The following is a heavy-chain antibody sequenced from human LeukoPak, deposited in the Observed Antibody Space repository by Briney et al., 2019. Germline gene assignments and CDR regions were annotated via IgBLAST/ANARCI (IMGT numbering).Heavy chain of an antibody. V-gene: IGHV3-7*01. CDR2: IKQDGSEK. Sequence: PGGSLRLSCAASGFTFSSYWMSWVRQAPGKGREGVANIKQDGSEKYYVDSVKGRLTISRDNAKNSLYLQMNSLRAEDTAVYYCASGPYFDYWGQGTLVTVSS. CDR3: ASGPYFDY. CDR1: GFTFSSYW. J-gene: IGHJ4*02.